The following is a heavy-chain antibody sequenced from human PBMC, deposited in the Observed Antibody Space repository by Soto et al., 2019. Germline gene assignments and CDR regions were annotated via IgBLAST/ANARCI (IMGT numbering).Heavy chain of an antibody. Sequence: QVQLVQSGAEVKKPGSSVKVSCKASGGTFSSYTISWVRQAPGQGLEWMGRIIPILGIANYAQKFQGRVTITADKSTSTAYMELSSLRSEDTAVYYCARGNFDTASSGYDYDYYYYMDVWGKGTTVTVSS. J-gene: IGHJ6*03. D-gene: IGHD5-12*01. CDR3: ARGNFDTASSGYDYDYYYYMDV. CDR1: GGTFSSYT. V-gene: IGHV1-69*02. CDR2: IIPILGIA.